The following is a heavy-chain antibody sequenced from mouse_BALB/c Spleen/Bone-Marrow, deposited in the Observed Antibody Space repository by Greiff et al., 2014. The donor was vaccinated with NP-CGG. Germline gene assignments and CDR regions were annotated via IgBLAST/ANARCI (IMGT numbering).Heavy chain of an antibody. CDR1: GFTFSSYA. V-gene: IGHV5-9-4*01. CDR2: ISSGGSYT. Sequence: VQLKESGGGLVKPGGSLKLSCAASGFTFSSYAMSWVRQSPEKRLEWVAEISSGGSYTYYPDTVTGRFTISRDNAKNTLYLEMSXXRSEDTAMYYGARDSAGYFDYWGQGTTLTVSA. CDR3: ARDSAGYFDY. J-gene: IGHJ2*01.